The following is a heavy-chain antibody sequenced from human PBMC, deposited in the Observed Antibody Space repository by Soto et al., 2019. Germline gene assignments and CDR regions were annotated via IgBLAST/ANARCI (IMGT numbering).Heavy chain of an antibody. Sequence: SETLSLTCTVSGGSISSSSYYWGWIRQPPGKGLEWIGSIYYSGSNYYNPSLKSRVTISVATSKNQFSLKLSSVTAADTAVYYCARPHGGGYYFDYWGQGTLVTVSS. D-gene: IGHD3-22*01. CDR3: ARPHGGGYYFDY. V-gene: IGHV4-39*01. J-gene: IGHJ4*02. CDR1: GGSISSSSYY. CDR2: IYYSGSN.